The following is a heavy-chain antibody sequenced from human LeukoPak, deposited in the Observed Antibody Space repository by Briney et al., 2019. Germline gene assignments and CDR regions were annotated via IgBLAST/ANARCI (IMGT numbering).Heavy chain of an antibody. D-gene: IGHD3-10*01. CDR1: GYTLTELS. V-gene: IGHV1-24*01. Sequence: ASVKVSCKVSGYTLTELSVHWVRQAPGKGLEWMGGFDPEDGETVYAQKFQGRVTMTRDMSTSTVYMELSSLRSEDTAVYYCARATAPYYYGSGRKALGGYWGQGTLVTVSS. J-gene: IGHJ4*02. CDR2: FDPEDGET. CDR3: ARATAPYYYGSGRKALGGY.